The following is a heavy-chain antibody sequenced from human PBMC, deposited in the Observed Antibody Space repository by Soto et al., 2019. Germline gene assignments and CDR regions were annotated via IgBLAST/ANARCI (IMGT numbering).Heavy chain of an antibody. V-gene: IGHV4-34*01. CDR3: ARVPGSSWYGYHDY. J-gene: IGHJ4*02. CDR2: SNHSAST. D-gene: IGHD6-13*01. Sequence: SETLYLTSPVDGGSFSGSYWSSFRQPPGKGLEGIGESNHSASTNYNPSLKSRVTIAVDTSKNQFSLKLSSVTAADTAVYYCARVPGSSWYGYHDYWGQGTLVTVS. CDR1: GGSFSGSY.